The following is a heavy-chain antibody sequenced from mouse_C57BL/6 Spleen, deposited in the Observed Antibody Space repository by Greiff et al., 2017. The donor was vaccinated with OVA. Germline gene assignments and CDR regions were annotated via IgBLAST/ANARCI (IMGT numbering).Heavy chain of an antibody. CDR3: AREGRTGTHAMDY. D-gene: IGHD4-1*01. CDR2: IDPSDSYT. J-gene: IGHJ4*01. CDR1: GYTFTSYW. Sequence: QVQLQQPGAELVKPGASVKLSCKASGYTFTSYWMQWVKQRPGQGLEWIGEIDPSDSYTNYNQKFKGKATLTVDTSSSTAYMQRSSLTAEDSAVYYCAREGRTGTHAMDYWGQGTSVTVSS. V-gene: IGHV1-50*01.